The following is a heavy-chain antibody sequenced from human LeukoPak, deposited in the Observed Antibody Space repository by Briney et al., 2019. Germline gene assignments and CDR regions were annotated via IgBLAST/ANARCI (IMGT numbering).Heavy chain of an antibody. V-gene: IGHV1-2*02. CDR3: ARVSSSRLARYYYYMDV. J-gene: IGHJ6*03. CDR1: GYTFTGYY. CDR2: INPNSGGT. D-gene: IGHD6-13*01. Sequence: ASVKVSCKASGYTFTGYYMHWVRQAPGQGLEWMGWINPNSGGTNYAQKFQGRVTMTRDTSISTAYMELSRLRSDDTAVYYCARVSSSRLARYYYYMDVWGKGTTVTVSS.